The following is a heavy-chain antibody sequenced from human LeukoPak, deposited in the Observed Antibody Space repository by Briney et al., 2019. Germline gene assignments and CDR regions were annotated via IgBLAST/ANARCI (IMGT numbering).Heavy chain of an antibody. J-gene: IGHJ5*02. CDR1: GGSISSYY. Sequence: QASETLSLTCTVSGGSISSYYWSWIRQPPGKGLEWIGYIYYSGTTNYNPSLKSRVTISVDTSKNQFSLKFSSVTAADTAVYYCAKIDRGYSSGWSGFDPWGQGTLVTVSS. CDR3: AKIDRGYSSGWSGFDP. D-gene: IGHD6-19*01. V-gene: IGHV4-59*01. CDR2: IYYSGTT.